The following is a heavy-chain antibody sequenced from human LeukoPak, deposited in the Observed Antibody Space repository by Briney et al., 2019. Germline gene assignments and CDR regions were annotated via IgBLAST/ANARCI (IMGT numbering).Heavy chain of an antibody. CDR1: GYTFTSYG. CDR3: AKFRGMIVASYFFDY. Sequence: ASVKVSCKASGYTFTSYGISWVRQAPGQGLEWMGWISAYNGNTNYAQKLQGRVTMTTDTSTSTAYMELRSLRSDDTAIYFCAKFRGMIVASYFFDYWGQGALVTVSS. D-gene: IGHD3-22*01. J-gene: IGHJ4*02. CDR2: ISAYNGNT. V-gene: IGHV1-18*01.